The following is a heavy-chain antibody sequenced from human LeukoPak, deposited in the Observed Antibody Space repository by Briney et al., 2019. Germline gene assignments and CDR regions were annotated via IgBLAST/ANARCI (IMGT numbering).Heavy chain of an antibody. J-gene: IGHJ4*02. D-gene: IGHD5-18*01. V-gene: IGHV3-23*01. CDR1: GFTFSNYA. Sequence: PGGSLRLSCAASGFTFSNYAMSWVRQAPGKGLEWVSIISGSGDSTYYADSVKGRLTISRVNSKNTLYLQMNSLRAEDTAVYYCAKNSYGYYFDYWAQGTLVTVSS. CDR3: AKNSYGYYFDY. CDR2: ISGSGDST.